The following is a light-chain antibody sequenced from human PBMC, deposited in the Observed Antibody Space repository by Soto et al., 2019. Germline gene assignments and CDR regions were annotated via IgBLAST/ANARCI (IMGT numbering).Light chain of an antibody. CDR3: ASWDDSLNGHV. CDR1: SSNIASNT. J-gene: IGLJ1*01. CDR2: SND. V-gene: IGLV1-44*01. Sequence: QSVLTQPPSASGTPGQRVTVSCSGSSSNIASNTVNWYQQLPGTAPKLLIYSNDQRPSGVPDRFSAFKSGTSASLAISGLQSEDEADYYCASWDDSLNGHVFGTGTKVTVL.